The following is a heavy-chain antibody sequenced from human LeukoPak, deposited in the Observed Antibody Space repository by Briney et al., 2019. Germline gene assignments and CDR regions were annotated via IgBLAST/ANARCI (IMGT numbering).Heavy chain of an antibody. J-gene: IGHJ4*02. CDR3: ARFTAAISIDY. D-gene: IGHD2-2*01. CDR2: IYYSGST. V-gene: IGHV4-39*01. CDR1: GGSISSSSYY. Sequence: SETLSLTCTVSGGSISSSSYYWGWLRQPPGKGLEWIGSIYYSGSTYYNPSLKSRVTISVDTSKNQFSLKLSSVTAADTAVYYCARFTAAISIDYWGQGTLVTVSS.